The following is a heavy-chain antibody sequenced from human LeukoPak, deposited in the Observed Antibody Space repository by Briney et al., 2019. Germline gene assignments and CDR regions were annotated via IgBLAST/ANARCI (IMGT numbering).Heavy chain of an antibody. CDR2: ISSSSSTI. D-gene: IGHD6-19*01. CDR1: GFTFSSYS. J-gene: IGHJ6*03. Sequence: GGSLRLSCAASGFTFSSYSMNWVRQAPGKGLEWVSYISSSSSTIYYADSVKGRFTISRDNAKNSLYLQMNSLRAEDTAVYYCARAELSVIAVGMEVGYYYYMDVWGKGTTVIVS. CDR3: ARAELSVIAVGMEVGYYYYMDV. V-gene: IGHV3-48*01.